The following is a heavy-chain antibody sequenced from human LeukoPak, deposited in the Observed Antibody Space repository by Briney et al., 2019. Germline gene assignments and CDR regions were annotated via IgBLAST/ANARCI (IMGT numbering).Heavy chain of an antibody. CDR2: ISGSGDSI. D-gene: IGHD3-22*01. J-gene: IGHJ4*02. V-gene: IGHV3-48*02. Sequence: GGSLRLSCAVSGFTFRTYGMNWVRQAPGKGLEWIPYISGSGDSIYYADSVKGRFTISRENAKNSLYLQMNSLRDEDTAVYYCARADGVVVMFDYWGQGTLVTVSS. CDR1: GFTFRTYG. CDR3: ARADGVVVMFDY.